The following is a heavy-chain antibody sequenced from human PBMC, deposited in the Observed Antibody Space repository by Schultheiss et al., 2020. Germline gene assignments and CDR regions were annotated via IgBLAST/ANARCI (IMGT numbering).Heavy chain of an antibody. CDR3: ARVWSGHTHVDY. CDR1: GASFSDYY. D-gene: IGHD3-3*01. CDR2: INHSGNI. V-gene: IGHV4-34*01. J-gene: IGHJ4*02. Sequence: SQTLSLTCAVYGASFSDYYWSWIRQSPGRGPEWIGEINHSGNINYNPSLKSRVTITIDTSKNLFSLNLTSVTAADTALYYCARVWSGHTHVDYWGQGTLVTVSS.